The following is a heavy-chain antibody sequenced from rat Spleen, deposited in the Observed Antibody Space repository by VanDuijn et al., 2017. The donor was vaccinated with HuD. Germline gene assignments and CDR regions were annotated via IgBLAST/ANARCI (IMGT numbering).Heavy chain of an antibody. V-gene: IGHV3-3*01. CDR3: GRDNNYKAY. D-gene: IGHD1-10*01. CDR2: IDSAGST. CDR1: FYSITSSYR. J-gene: IGHJ2*01. Sequence: EVQLQESGPGLVKPSQSLSLTCSVTFYSITSSYRWSWVRKFPGNKLEWMGYIDSAGSTNYNPSLKSRISITRDTSKNQFFLQVNSVTTEDTATYYCGRDNNYKAYWGQGVMVTDSS.